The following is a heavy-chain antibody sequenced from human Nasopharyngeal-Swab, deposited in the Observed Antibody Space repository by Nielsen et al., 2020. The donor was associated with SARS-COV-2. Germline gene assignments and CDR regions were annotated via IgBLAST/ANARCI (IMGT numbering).Heavy chain of an antibody. CDR3: AKDFEGYYYYMDV. CDR2: IKEDGNEQ. Sequence: GESLKISCAASGFTFSAFWMSWVRQAPGRGLEWVANIKEDGNEQYYADSVKGRFTISRDNAKNSLYLQMNSLRAEDTALYYCAKDFEGYYYYMDVWGKGTTVTVSS. V-gene: IGHV3-7*03. CDR1: GFTFSAFW. J-gene: IGHJ6*03.